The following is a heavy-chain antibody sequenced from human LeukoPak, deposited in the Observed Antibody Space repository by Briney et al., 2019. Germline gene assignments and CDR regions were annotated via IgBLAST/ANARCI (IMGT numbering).Heavy chain of an antibody. J-gene: IGHJ5*02. D-gene: IGHD6-13*01. V-gene: IGHV3-43*01. Sequence: GVPLRLSCAASGFTFDVYTMLWARNAREGGLVGVSLICWYGHKTYYAHSVKGRFTIYRDNNKNYLYMQMNSLRTEDSAVYCCAKAGSNWYFDPWGQGALVTVSS. CDR2: ICWYGHKT. CDR3: AKAGSNWYFDP. CDR1: GFTFDVYT.